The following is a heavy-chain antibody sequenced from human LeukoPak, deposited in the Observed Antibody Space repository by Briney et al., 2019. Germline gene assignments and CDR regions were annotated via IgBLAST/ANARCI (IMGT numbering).Heavy chain of an antibody. V-gene: IGHV3-48*03. CDR1: GFTFSSYE. Sequence: PGGSLRLSCAASGFTFSSYEMNWVRQALGKGLEWVSYISSSGSAIYYEDSVKGRFTISRDNAKNSLYLQMNSLRAEDAAVYYCARAAWYSSSWAFDYWGQGTLVTVSS. J-gene: IGHJ4*02. CDR3: ARAAWYSSSWAFDY. D-gene: IGHD6-13*01. CDR2: ISSSGSAI.